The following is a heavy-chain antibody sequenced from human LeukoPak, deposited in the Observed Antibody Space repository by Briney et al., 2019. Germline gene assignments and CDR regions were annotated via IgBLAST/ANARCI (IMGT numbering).Heavy chain of an antibody. J-gene: IGHJ3*02. CDR3: AREGGSYRDRSFDI. V-gene: IGHV3-48*01. CDR1: GFTFSSYS. Sequence: PGGSLRLSCAASGFTFSSYSMNWVRQAPGKGLEWVSYISSSSSTIYYADSVKGRFTISRDNAKNSLYLQMNSLRAEDTAVYYCAREGGSYRDRSFDIWGQGTMVTVSS. CDR2: ISSSSSTI. D-gene: IGHD1-26*01.